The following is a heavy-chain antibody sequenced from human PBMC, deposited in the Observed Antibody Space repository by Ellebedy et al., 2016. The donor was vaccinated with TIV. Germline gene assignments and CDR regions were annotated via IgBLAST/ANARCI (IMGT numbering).Heavy chain of an antibody. Sequence: AASVKVSCKPSGYPFTSYYMHWVRHAPGQGLEWMRIINPSGGSTSYAQQLQGRVTMTRDTSTSTVYMELSSLRSEDTAVYYCAREEPYGSGTKDYGMDVWGKGTTVTVSS. D-gene: IGHD3-10*01. CDR3: AREEPYGSGTKDYGMDV. CDR2: INPSGGST. V-gene: IGHV1-46*04. J-gene: IGHJ6*04. CDR1: GYPFTSYY.